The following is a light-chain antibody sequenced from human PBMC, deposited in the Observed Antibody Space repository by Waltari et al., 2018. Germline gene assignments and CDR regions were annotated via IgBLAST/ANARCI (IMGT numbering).Light chain of an antibody. CDR2: GAP. V-gene: IGKV3-15*01. Sequence: EIVMTQSPATLSVSPGERATLSCRASQSVGSNLARYQQKPGQAPRLLIYGAPPRATGIPARFSGSGSGTEFTLTISSMQSEDFAVYYCQQYNNWPPWTFGQGTKVEIK. J-gene: IGKJ1*01. CDR3: QQYNNWPPWT. CDR1: QSVGSN.